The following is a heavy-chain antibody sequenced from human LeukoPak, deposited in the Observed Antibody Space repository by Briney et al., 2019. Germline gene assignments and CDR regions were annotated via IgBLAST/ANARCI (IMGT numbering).Heavy chain of an antibody. V-gene: IGHV4-30-4*01. D-gene: IGHD3-22*01. CDR2: MYYSGST. J-gene: IGHJ5*02. Sequence: PSETLSHTCTVPGGSISRGAYYSRWIRQPPVKDLEWIAYMYYSGSTYYNPSLKSRVTMSSDTSKNQLSLKLSSVTAADTAVYYCARPYYYDSRIDPWGQGILVTVSS. CDR3: ARPYYYDSRIDP. CDR1: GGSISRGAYY.